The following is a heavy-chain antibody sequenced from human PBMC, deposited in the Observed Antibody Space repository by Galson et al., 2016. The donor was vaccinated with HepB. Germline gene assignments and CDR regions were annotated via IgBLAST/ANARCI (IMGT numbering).Heavy chain of an antibody. J-gene: IGHJ4*02. CDR3: ATSGGPTWGSFDY. Sequence: SETLSLTCAVYGGAFSGYYWSWIRQPPGKGLEWIGEIHHSGNTNYNSSLKSRVTTSVDKSKRQFSLRLRSVTAADTAVYYCATSGGPTWGSFDYWGQGTLVTVSS. V-gene: IGHV4-34*01. CDR2: IHHSGNT. D-gene: IGHD3-16*01. CDR1: GGAFSGYY.